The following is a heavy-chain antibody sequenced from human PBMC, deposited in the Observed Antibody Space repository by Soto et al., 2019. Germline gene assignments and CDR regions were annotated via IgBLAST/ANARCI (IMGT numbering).Heavy chain of an antibody. Sequence: QMQLVQSGPEVKKPGTSVKVSCKASGLTFTSSAVQWVRQARGQRLEWIGWIVVGSGNTNYAQKFQERVTITGYMSTGTGYRGLSSLRSEDTAVYYWAGGGGGEDGYYGMDVWGHGTTGTVAS. CDR2: IVVGSGNT. D-gene: IGHD3-16*01. V-gene: IGHV1-58*01. CDR3: AGGGGGEDGYYGMDV. CDR1: GLTFTSSA. J-gene: IGHJ6*02.